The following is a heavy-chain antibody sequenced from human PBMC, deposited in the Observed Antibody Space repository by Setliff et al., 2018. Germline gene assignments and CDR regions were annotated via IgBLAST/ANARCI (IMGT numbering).Heavy chain of an antibody. Sequence: GESLKISRKGSGYSFTSHWIGWVRQMPGKGLEWMGIIYGRDSDTRYSPSFQGQVTISADKSISTAYLQWNSLKASDTAIYYCARGRRDGYKAGFDPWGQGTLVTVSS. CDR1: GYSFTSHW. D-gene: IGHD5-12*01. V-gene: IGHV5-51*01. CDR3: ARGRRDGYKAGFDP. CDR2: IYGRDSDT. J-gene: IGHJ5*02.